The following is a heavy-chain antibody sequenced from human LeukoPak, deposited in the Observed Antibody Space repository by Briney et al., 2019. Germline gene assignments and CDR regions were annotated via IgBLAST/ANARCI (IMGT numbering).Heavy chain of an antibody. CDR1: GGSISNSSSY. D-gene: IGHD3-3*01. J-gene: IGHJ4*02. CDR2: LYYIGST. CDR3: ARGTETSAYYDFWSGYYAPYYFDY. Sequence: SETLSLTCTVSGGSISNSSSYWVWIRQPPGKGLEWVGSLYYIGSTYYNPSLKSRVTTSLDTSKNQFFLKLTSVTAADTAVYYCARGTETSAYYDFWSGYYAPYYFDYWGQGTLVTVSS. V-gene: IGHV4-39*07.